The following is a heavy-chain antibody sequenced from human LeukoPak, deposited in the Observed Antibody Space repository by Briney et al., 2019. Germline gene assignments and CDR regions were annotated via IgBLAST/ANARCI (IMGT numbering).Heavy chain of an antibody. Sequence: SETLSLTCAVYGGSFSGYYWSWIRQPPGKGLEWIGEINHSGSTNYNPSLKSRVTISVDTSKNQFSLKLSSVTAADTAVYYCARGSCSSTSCCTVWGQGTLVTVSS. V-gene: IGHV4-34*01. CDR2: INHSGST. D-gene: IGHD2-2*02. CDR1: GGSFSGYY. J-gene: IGHJ4*02. CDR3: ARGSCSSTSCCTV.